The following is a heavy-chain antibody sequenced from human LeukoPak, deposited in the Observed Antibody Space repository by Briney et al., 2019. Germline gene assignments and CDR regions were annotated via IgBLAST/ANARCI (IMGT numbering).Heavy chain of an antibody. V-gene: IGHV3-48*02. CDR2: ISSSSSTI. CDR1: GFTFSSYS. D-gene: IGHD3-22*01. J-gene: IGHJ3*02. Sequence: AGGSLRLSCAASGFTFSSYSMNWVRQAPGKGLQWVSYISSSSSTIYYADSVKGRFTISRGNAKNSLYLQMNSLRDEDTAVYYCARDYYYDSSGYYYDAFDIWGQGTMVTVSS. CDR3: ARDYYYDSSGYYYDAFDI.